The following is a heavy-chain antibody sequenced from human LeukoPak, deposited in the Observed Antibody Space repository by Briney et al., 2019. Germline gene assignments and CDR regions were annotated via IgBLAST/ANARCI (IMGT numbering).Heavy chain of an antibody. D-gene: IGHD2-15*01. CDR1: GATFSSFP. CDR3: VTRYCSGKICYPDY. V-gene: IGHV1-69*05. CDR2: VIPIFSTT. Sequence: SVKVSCKASGATFSSFPISWVRQAPGQGLEWMGRVIPIFSTTNYAQKFQHRVTITTDEPTSTVYMDLGSLRSEDTAIYYCVTRYCSGKICYPDYWGQGTLVTVSS. J-gene: IGHJ4*02.